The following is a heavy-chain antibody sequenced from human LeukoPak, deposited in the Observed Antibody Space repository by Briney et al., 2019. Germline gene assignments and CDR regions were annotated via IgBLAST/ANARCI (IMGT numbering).Heavy chain of an antibody. CDR1: GYTFTGYY. J-gene: IGHJ4*02. CDR2: INPNSGDT. V-gene: IGHV1-2*02. CDR3: ARGENPVPEEYFDY. D-gene: IGHD1-14*01. Sequence: ASVKVSCKASGYTFTGYYMHWVRQAPGQGLEWMGWINPNSGDTNYAQKFQGRVTMTRDTSISTAYMELSRLRSDDTAVYYCARGENPVPEEYFDYWGQGTLVT.